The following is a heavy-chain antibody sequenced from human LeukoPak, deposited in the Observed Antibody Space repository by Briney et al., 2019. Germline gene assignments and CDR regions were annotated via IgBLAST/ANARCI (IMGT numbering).Heavy chain of an antibody. Sequence: SVKVSCKASGFTFTSSAVQWVRQARGQRLEWIGWIVVGSGNTNYAQKFQERVTITRDMSTSTAYMELSSLRSEDTAVYYCAAESPLNPDSEDNAFDIWGQGTMVTVSS. V-gene: IGHV1-58*01. CDR3: AAESPLNPDSEDNAFDI. CDR1: GFTFTSSA. CDR2: IVVGSGNT. D-gene: IGHD2-15*01. J-gene: IGHJ3*02.